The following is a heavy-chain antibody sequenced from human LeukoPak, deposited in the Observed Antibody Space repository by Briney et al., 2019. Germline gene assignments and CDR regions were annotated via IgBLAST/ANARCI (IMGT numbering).Heavy chain of an antibody. CDR3: ARGEQQLAFDY. Sequence: SETLSLTCTVSGGSISSYYWSWIRQPPGKGLEWIGYIYYSGSTNHNPSLKSRVTISVDTSKNQFSLKLSSVTAADTAVYYCARGEQQLAFDYWGQGTLVTVSS. D-gene: IGHD6-13*01. V-gene: IGHV4-59*01. J-gene: IGHJ4*02. CDR2: IYYSGST. CDR1: GGSISSYY.